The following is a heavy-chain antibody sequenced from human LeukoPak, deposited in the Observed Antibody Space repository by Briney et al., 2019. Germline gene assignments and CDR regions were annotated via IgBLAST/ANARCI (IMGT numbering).Heavy chain of an antibody. CDR3: ARYPNMVAGNYFDY. D-gene: IGHD6-19*01. Sequence: PGGSLRLSCAASGFTFSSYWMSWVRQAPGKGLEWVANIKQDGSEKYYVDSVKGRFTISRDNTKNSLYLQMNSLRAEDTAVYYCARYPNMVAGNYFDYWGQGTLVTVSS. CDR1: GFTFSSYW. CDR2: IKQDGSEK. V-gene: IGHV3-7*03. J-gene: IGHJ4*02.